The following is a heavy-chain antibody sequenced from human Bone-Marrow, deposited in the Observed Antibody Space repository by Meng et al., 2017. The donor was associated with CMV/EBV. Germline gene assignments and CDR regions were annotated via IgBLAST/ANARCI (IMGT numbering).Heavy chain of an antibody. CDR1: GFTFSSYS. J-gene: IGHJ4*02. Sequence: GESLKISCAASGFTFSSYSMNWVRQAPGKGLEWVSSISSSSSYIYYADSVKGRFTISRDNAKNSLYLQMNSLRAEDTAVYYCARAYSSGWDYWGQGMLVTVSS. V-gene: IGHV3-21*01. D-gene: IGHD6-19*01. CDR3: ARAYSSGWDY. CDR2: ISSSSSYI.